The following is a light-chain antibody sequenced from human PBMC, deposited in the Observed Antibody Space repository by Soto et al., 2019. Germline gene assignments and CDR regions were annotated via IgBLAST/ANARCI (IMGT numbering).Light chain of an antibody. V-gene: IGKV3-20*01. CDR3: QQDGSAP. J-gene: IGKJ5*01. Sequence: EIVLTQSPGTLSLSPGERATLSCRASQSVSSSYLAWYQQKPGQAPRLLIYGASSRATGIPDRCSGSGSGTDFTLTISRLEPEDFAVYYCQQDGSAPFGQGTRLEIK. CDR2: GAS. CDR1: QSVSSSY.